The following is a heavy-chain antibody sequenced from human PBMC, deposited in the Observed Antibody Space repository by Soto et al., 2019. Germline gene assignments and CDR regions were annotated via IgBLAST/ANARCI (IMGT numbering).Heavy chain of an antibody. J-gene: IGHJ6*03. D-gene: IGHD2-21*01. CDR2: ISSSSGYI. V-gene: IGHV3-21*01. Sequence: GGSLRLSCAASGFKFSDYSVNWVRQAPGKGLEWVSSISSSSGYIYYADSLRGRFTISRDDAKNSLYLQMNSLRAEDTAVYYCARGAFAYGDENYYYFYMDVWGEGTTVTVSS. CDR3: ARGAFAYGDENYYYFYMDV. CDR1: GFKFSDYS.